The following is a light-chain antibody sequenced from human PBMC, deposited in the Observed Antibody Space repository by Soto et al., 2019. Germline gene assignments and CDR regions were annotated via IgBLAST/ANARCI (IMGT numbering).Light chain of an antibody. CDR1: QNVKTN. CDR2: GAS. J-gene: IGKJ3*01. V-gene: IGKV3-15*01. CDR3: QLYNNWPPLFA. Sequence: IVVAQFPATLSVSPGERVTLSCRASQNVKTNLAWYQQKPGLPPRLLIFGASTRASGIPDRFSASGSGTEFALTISSLQHEDLAIYYCQLYNNWPPLFAFGPGTKVDLK.